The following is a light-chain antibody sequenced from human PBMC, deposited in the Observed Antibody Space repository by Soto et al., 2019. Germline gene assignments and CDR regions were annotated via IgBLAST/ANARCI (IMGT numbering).Light chain of an antibody. CDR2: GAS. CDR3: QHYVSGT. CDR1: QSISSPY. J-gene: IGKJ1*01. V-gene: IGKV3-20*01. Sequence: EVGLSRSPATLSKYPGERATLSCRASQSISSPYLAWYQQKPGQAPRLLIDGASSRATGVPDRFSGSGSGTDFTLTISRLETEDFAVYYCQHYVSGTSGQGTKEYIK.